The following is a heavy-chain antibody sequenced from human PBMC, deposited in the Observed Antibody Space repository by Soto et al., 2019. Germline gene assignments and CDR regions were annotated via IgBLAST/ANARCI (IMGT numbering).Heavy chain of an antibody. CDR1: GFTFSSYW. J-gene: IGHJ4*02. CDR3: ARTAHPYSTYYFDY. D-gene: IGHD1-26*01. CDR2: INSHGSST. Sequence: EVQLVESGGGLVQPGGSLRLSCAASGFTFSSYWMHWVRQAPGTGLVWVSRINSHGSSTSYADSVKGRFTISRDNAKNKLYLQMNSLRAEDTAVYYCARTAHPYSTYYFDYWGQGTLVNVSA. V-gene: IGHV3-74*01.